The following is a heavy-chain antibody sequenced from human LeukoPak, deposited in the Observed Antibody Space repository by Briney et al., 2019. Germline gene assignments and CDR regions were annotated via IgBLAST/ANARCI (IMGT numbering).Heavy chain of an antibody. V-gene: IGHV4-59*01. CDR1: GGSISGYY. D-gene: IGHD1-26*01. CDR3: ARGWYNGSYRFDY. J-gene: IGHJ4*02. CDR2: IYYSGST. Sequence: SETLSLTCTVSGGSISGYYWSWIREPPGKGVEWIAYIYYSGSTNYNPSLKSRVTISVDTSKNQFSLKLSSVTAADTAVYYCARGWYNGSYRFDYWGQGTLVTVS.